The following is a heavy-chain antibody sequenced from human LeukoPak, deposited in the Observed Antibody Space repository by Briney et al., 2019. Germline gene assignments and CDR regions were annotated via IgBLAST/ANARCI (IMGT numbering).Heavy chain of an antibody. CDR2: IYPTDSDT. Sequence: KLGESLKTSCRDSGSSFTKYWIAWVRQMPGKGLEWMGIIYPTDSDTTYSPSFQGQVTISADKSISTAYLQWSSLKASDTAMYYCARGIYSGTYRAFDIWGQGTMVTVSS. V-gene: IGHV5-51*03. CDR1: GSSFTKYW. J-gene: IGHJ3*02. CDR3: ARGIYSGTYRAFDI. D-gene: IGHD1-26*01.